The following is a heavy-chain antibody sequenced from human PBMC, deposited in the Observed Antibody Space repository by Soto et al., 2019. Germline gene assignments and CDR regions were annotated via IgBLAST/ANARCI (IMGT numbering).Heavy chain of an antibody. CDR3: AYRRVAVGLNY. D-gene: IGHD6-19*01. V-gene: IGHV2-5*01. Sequence: QITLKESGPTLVKPTQTLTLTCTFSGFSLSTSGVGVGCIRQPPGKALEWLAVIHWNDDNHYSPSLTSRLTITKDTSKNQVVLTMTNMDPVDTATYYCAYRRVAVGLNYWGQGTLVTVSS. CDR1: GFSLSTSGVG. J-gene: IGHJ4*02. CDR2: IHWNDDN.